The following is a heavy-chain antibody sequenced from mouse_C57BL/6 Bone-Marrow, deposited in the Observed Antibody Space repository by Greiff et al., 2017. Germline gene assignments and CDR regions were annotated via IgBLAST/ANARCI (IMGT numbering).Heavy chain of an antibody. CDR3: SKRGRGYFDV. CDR1: GYTFTNYW. J-gene: IGHJ1*03. CDR2: LYPGGGYT. D-gene: IGHD1-1*01. V-gene: IGHV1-63*01. Sequence: VQLQQSGAELVRPGTSVKLSCTASGYTFTNYWIGWAKQRPGHGLEWIGDLYPGGGYTKYNAKFKGKATLTADNSSSTAYMQFSSLTSEDSAICYCSKRGRGYFDVWGTGTTVTVSS.